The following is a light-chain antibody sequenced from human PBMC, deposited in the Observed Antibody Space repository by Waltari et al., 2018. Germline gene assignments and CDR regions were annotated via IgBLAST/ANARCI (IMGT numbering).Light chain of an antibody. CDR2: GAF. V-gene: IGKV3-15*01. CDR3: QQYNNWPLT. CDR1: QSVSSN. Sequence: EIVMTQSTATLSVSPGERVTLSCRAGQSVSSNLAWYQKKPGQAPRLLIYGAFTRATGIPARFSGSGSGTEFTLTINSLQSEDFAVYYCQQYNNWPLTFGGGTKVEIK. J-gene: IGKJ4*01.